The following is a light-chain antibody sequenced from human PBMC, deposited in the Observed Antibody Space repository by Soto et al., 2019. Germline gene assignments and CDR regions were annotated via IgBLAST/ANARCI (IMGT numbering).Light chain of an antibody. CDR3: QQYNNYLCA. CDR1: QNINTW. J-gene: IGKJ1*01. Sequence: DIQMTQSPSTVSVSVGDRVTITCRASQNINTWLAWYQQKPGKAPKLLILKASSLESGVPSRCSGSGSGTEFTLTISSLQPDDLATYYCQQYNNYLCAFGQGTKVDIK. CDR2: KAS. V-gene: IGKV1-5*03.